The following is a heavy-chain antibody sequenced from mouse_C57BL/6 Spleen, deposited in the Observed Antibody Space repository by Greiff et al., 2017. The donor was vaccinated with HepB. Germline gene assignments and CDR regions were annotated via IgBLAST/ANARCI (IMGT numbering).Heavy chain of an antibody. D-gene: IGHD1-1*01. CDR3: ARGLLNGSSYEWYFDV. CDR2: INPNYGTT. Sequence: VQLKQSGPELVKPGASVKISCKASGYSFTDYNMNWVKQSNGKSLEWIGVINPNYGTTSYNQKFKGKATLTVDQSSSTAYMQLNSLTSEDSAVYYCARGLLNGSSYEWYFDVWGTGTTVTVSS. V-gene: IGHV1-39*01. J-gene: IGHJ1*03. CDR1: GYSFTDYN.